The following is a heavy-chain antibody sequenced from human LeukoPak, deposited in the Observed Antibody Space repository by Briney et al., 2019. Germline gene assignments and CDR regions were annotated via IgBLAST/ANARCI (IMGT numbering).Heavy chain of an antibody. J-gene: IGHJ5*02. Sequence: SETLSLTCTVSGGSISSGGYYWSWIRQHPGKGLEWIGYIYYSGCTYYNPSLKSRVTISVDTSKNQFSLKLSSVTAADTAVYYCARDSGVYCSGGSCYSGDNWFDPWGQGTLVTVSS. D-gene: IGHD2-15*01. CDR3: ARDSGVYCSGGSCYSGDNWFDP. CDR2: IYYSGCT. V-gene: IGHV4-31*03. CDR1: GGSISSGGYY.